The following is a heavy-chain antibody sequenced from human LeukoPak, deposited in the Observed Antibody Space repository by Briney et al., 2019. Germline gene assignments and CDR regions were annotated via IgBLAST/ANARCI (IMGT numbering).Heavy chain of an antibody. CDR2: IYSGDIT. J-gene: IGHJ4*02. CDR3: ARGSGYSYGFPDY. D-gene: IGHD5-18*01. Sequence: PGESLRLSCAASGFTVSNNYMSWVRQAPGKGLEWVSVIYSGDITYYADSVKGRFTISRDNSKNTLYLQMNSLRAEDTAVYYCARGSGYSYGFPDYWGQGTLVTVSS. V-gene: IGHV3-53*01. CDR1: GFTVSNNY.